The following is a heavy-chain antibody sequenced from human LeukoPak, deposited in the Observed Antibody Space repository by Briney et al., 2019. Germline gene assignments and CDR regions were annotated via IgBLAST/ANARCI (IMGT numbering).Heavy chain of an antibody. D-gene: IGHD3-22*01. CDR1: GFTGSYS. CDR2: ISDDGGIT. CDR3: AKEYDREGD. Sequence: GGPLRLSCAASGFTGSYSMHWVRQAPGKGLEWVAVISDDGGITYYADSVKGRFTISRDNSKNTLYLQMNSLRAEDTAVYYCAKEYDREGDWGQGTLVTVSS. J-gene: IGHJ4*02. V-gene: IGHV3-30*04.